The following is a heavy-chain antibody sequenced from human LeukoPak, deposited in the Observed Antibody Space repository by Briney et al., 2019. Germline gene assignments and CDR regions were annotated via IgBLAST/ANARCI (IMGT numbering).Heavy chain of an antibody. J-gene: IGHJ4*02. Sequence: LETLSLTCTVSGGSISNNYWSWIRQPAGKGLEWIGRIYASGNTHYNPSLESRVTMSVDMSKSQFSLKLSSVTAADTAVFYCARVGSDGSYFDYWGLGTLVTVSS. CDR1: GGSISNNY. CDR3: ARVGSDGSYFDY. CDR2: IYASGNT. D-gene: IGHD1-26*01. V-gene: IGHV4-4*07.